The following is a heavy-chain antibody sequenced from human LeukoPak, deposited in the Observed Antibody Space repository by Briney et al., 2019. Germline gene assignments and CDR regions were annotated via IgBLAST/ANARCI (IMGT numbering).Heavy chain of an antibody. CDR3: ARSQSTPEVYRWLRLRSTALSVAFDI. CDR2: IYYSGST. J-gene: IGHJ3*02. D-gene: IGHD5-12*01. V-gene: IGHV4-39*07. Sequence: PSETLSLTCAVSGGSISSSSYYWGWIRQPPGKGLEWIGSIYYSGSTYYNPSLKSRVTISVDTSKNQFSLKLSSVTAADTAVYYCARSQSTPEVYRWLRLRSTALSVAFDIWGQGTMVTVSS. CDR1: GGSISSSSYY.